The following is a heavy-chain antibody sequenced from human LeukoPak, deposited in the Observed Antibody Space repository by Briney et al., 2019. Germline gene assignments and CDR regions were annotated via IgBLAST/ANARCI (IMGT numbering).Heavy chain of an antibody. J-gene: IGHJ6*02. D-gene: IGHD6-19*01. V-gene: IGHV1-2*02. CDR2: INPNSGGT. CDR3: ARVTYSSGPFGYYGMDV. CDR1: GYTFTGYY. Sequence: ASVKVSCKASGYTFTGYYMHWVRQAPGQGLEWMGWINPNSGGTNYAQKFQGRVTMTRVTSISTAYMELSRLRSDDTAVYYCARVTYSSGPFGYYGMDVWGQGTTVTVSS.